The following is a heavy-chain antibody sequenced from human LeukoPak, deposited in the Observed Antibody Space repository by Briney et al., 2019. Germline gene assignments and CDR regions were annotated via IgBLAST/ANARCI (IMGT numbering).Heavy chain of an antibody. CDR1: GGSISSSSYY. Sequence: SETLSLTCTVSGGSISSSSYYWGWIRQPPGKGLEWIGSIYYSGSTYYNPSLKSRVTIPVDTSKNQFSLKLSSVTAADTAVYYCARVGAYCGGDCFNWGQGTLVTVSS. J-gene: IGHJ4*02. CDR2: IYYSGST. CDR3: ARVGAYCGGDCFN. D-gene: IGHD2-21*02. V-gene: IGHV4-39*07.